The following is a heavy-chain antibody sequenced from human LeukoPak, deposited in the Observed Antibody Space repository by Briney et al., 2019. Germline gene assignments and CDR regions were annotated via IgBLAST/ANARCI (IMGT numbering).Heavy chain of an antibody. CDR2: IYTSGST. V-gene: IGHV4-61*02. Sequence: PSETLSLTCTVSGGSISSGSYYWSWIRQPAGKGLEWIGRIYTSGSTNYNPSLKSRVTISVDTSKNQFSLQLSSVTAAYTAVYYCARDEFWSGYQDYWGQGALVTVSS. CDR1: GGSISSGSYY. J-gene: IGHJ4*02. CDR3: ARDEFWSGYQDY. D-gene: IGHD3-3*01.